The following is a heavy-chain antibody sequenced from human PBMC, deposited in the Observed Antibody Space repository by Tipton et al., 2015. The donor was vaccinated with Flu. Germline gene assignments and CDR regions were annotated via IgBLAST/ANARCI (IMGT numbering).Heavy chain of an antibody. CDR1: GFIFSTYG. CDR2: IWYDGSNK. J-gene: IGHJ4*02. V-gene: IGHV3-33*01. D-gene: IGHD3-9*01. CDR3: ARGYDILTDGGGYFDY. Sequence: QLVQSGGGVVQPGRSLRLSCAASGFIFSTYGMHWVRQAPGKGLEWVAVIWYDGSNKYYADSVKGRFTISRDNSKNMVYLQMNSLRAEDTAVYYCARGYDILTDGGGYFDYWGQGTLVTVSS.